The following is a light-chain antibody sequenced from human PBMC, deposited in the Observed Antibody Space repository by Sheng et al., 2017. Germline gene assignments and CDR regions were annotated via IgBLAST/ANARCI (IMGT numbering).Light chain of an antibody. CDR2: VAS. CDR1: QGISNY. J-gene: IGKJ1*01. Sequence: DIQVTQSPSAMSASVGDRVTITCRASQGISNYLAWFQQKPGKVPKRLIDVASSLQSGVPSRFSGSGSGTEFTLTISSLQPEDFATYYCLQHNSHPWTFGQGTKVEIK. CDR3: LQHNSHPWT. V-gene: IGKV1-17*03.